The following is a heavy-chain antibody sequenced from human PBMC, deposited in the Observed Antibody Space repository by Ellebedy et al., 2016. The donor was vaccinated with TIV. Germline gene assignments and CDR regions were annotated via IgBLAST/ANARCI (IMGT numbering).Heavy chain of an antibody. D-gene: IGHD3-10*01. V-gene: IGHV3-33*06. J-gene: IGHJ4*02. CDR3: TKDSGWEHEY. Sequence: GESLKISCAASGFTFGSLGMHWVRQAPGKGLEWVAVIWFDGSHTYYVDSVKGRFTISRDISKNTLYLQMNSLRAEDTALYYCTKDSGWEHEYWGQGTLVTVSS. CDR2: IWFDGSHT. CDR1: GFTFGSLG.